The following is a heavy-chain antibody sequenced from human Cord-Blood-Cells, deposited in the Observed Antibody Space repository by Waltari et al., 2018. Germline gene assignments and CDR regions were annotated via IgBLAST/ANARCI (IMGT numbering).Heavy chain of an antibody. CDR3: VRQDSGSYPDY. V-gene: IGHV4-39*01. CDR2: IYYSGST. Sequence: QLQLQESGPGLVKPSETLSLTCTVSGGSIGSSSYYWGWIRQPPGKGLEWIGSIYYSGSTYYNPSLKSRVTISVDTSKNQFSLKLSSVTAADTAVYYCVRQDSGSYPDYWGQGTLVTVSS. J-gene: IGHJ4*02. D-gene: IGHD1-26*01. CDR1: GGSIGSSSYY.